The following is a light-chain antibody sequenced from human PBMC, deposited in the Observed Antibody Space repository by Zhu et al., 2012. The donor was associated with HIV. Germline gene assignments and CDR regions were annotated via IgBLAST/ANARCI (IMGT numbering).Light chain of an antibody. Sequence: SQTVYSNYLAWYQQKRGQAPRLIMYGTSARASGIPDRFSGSGSRTDFTLTISSLEPEDFAVYYCQQYGAFPRTFGQGTKVEI. CDR3: QQYGAFPRT. CDR1: QTVYSNY. V-gene: IGKV3-20*01. CDR2: GTS. J-gene: IGKJ2*01.